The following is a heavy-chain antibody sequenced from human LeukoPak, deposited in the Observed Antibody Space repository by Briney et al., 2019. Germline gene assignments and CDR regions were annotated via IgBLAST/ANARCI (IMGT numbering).Heavy chain of an antibody. CDR1: GGTFSSYA. V-gene: IGHV1-69*13. J-gene: IGHJ3*02. CDR2: IIPIFGTA. D-gene: IGHD3-22*01. CDR3: ARTMYYYDSSGYYHDAFDI. Sequence: SVKVSCKASGGTFSSYAISWVRQAPGQELEWMGGIIPIFGTANYAQKFQGRVTITADESTSTAYMELSSLRSEDTAVYYCARTMYYYDSSGYYHDAFDIWGQGTMVTVSS.